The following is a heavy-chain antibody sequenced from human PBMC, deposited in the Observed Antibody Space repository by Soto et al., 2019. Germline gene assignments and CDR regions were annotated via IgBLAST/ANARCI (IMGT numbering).Heavy chain of an antibody. J-gene: IGHJ4*02. CDR1: GGSINNNY. V-gene: IGHV4-59*01. Sequence: SETLSLTCTVSGGSINNNYWSWIRQPPGKGLEWIGYIYSSGSTKYNPSLKSRVTISLDTSKNQFSLKLSSVTAADTAVYYCARGYTSHDYWGQGTLVTVSS. CDR3: ARGYTSHDY. D-gene: IGHD2-2*01. CDR2: IYSSGST.